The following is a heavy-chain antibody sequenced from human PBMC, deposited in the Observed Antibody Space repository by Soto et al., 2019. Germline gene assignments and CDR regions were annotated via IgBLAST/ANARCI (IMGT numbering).Heavy chain of an antibody. CDR1: GGTFSSYA. V-gene: IGHV1-69*10. CDR2: IIPILGIA. Sequence: ASVKVSCKASGGTFSSYAISWVRQAPGQGLEWMGGIIPILGIANYAQKFQGRVTITADKSTSTAYMELSSLRSEDTAMYYCARDDIYSGSYNWFDPWGQGTLVTVSS. CDR3: ARDDIYSGSYNWFDP. D-gene: IGHD1-26*01. J-gene: IGHJ5*02.